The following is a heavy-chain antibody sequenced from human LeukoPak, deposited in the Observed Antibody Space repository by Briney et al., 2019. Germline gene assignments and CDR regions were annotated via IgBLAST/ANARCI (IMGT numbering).Heavy chain of an antibody. CDR3: ARENYYDSSGGWFDP. J-gene: IGHJ5*02. Sequence: SVKVSCKASGGTYSSYAISWVRQAPGQGLEWMGGIIPIFGTANYAQKFQGRVTITADESTSTAYMELSSLRSEDTAVYYCARENYYDSSGGWFDPWGQGTLVTVSS. D-gene: IGHD3-22*01. V-gene: IGHV1-69*01. CDR1: GGTYSSYA. CDR2: IIPIFGTA.